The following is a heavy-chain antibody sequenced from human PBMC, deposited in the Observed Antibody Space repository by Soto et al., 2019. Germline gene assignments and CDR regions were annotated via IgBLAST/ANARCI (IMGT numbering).Heavy chain of an antibody. D-gene: IGHD3-22*01. CDR2: ISSSGGST. CDR3: AKYYYDSSGYYDY. CDR1: GFTFSSYA. Sequence: GGSLRLSCAASGFTFSSYAMSWVRQAPGKGLEWVSAISSSGGSTYYADSVKGRFTISRDNSKNTLYLQMNSLRAEDTAVYYCAKYYYDSSGYYDYWGQGALVTVSS. V-gene: IGHV3-23*01. J-gene: IGHJ4*02.